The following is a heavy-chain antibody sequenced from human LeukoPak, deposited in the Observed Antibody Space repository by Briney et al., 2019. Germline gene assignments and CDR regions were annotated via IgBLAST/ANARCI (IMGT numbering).Heavy chain of an antibody. CDR1: PYIFTNYW. V-gene: IGHV5-51*01. Sequence: GESLKISCKGSPYIFTNYWIGWVRQMPGKGLEWMGIIYAGDSQTRYSPSFQGQVTISADMSISTAYLQWNSLKVSDTALYYCTTTQSGAYDYWGQGTLVTVPS. D-gene: IGHD4-17*01. J-gene: IGHJ4*02. CDR3: TTTQSGAYDY. CDR2: IYAGDSQT.